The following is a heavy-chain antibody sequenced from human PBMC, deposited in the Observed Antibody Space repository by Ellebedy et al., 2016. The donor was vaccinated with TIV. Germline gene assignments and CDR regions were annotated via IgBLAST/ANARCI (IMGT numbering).Heavy chain of an antibody. V-gene: IGHV4-34*01. CDR1: GGSFSGYY. Sequence: MPSETLSLTCAVYGGSFSGYYWSWIRQPPGKGLEWIGEINHSGSTNYNPSLKSRVTISVDTSKNQFSLKLSSVTAADTAVYYCASWDGDYYFDYWGQGTLVTVSS. CDR2: INHSGST. J-gene: IGHJ4*02. D-gene: IGHD4-17*01. CDR3: ASWDGDYYFDY.